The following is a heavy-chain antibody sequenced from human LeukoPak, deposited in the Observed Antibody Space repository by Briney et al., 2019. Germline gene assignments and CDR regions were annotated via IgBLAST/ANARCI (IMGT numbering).Heavy chain of an antibody. Sequence: SETLSLTCTASGGSISSYYWSWIRQPPGKGLEWIGYIYYSGSTNYNPSLKSRVTISVDTSKNQFSLKLSSVTAADTAVYYCAREDYYMDVWGKGTTVTVSS. J-gene: IGHJ6*03. V-gene: IGHV4-59*01. CDR2: IYYSGST. CDR1: GGSISSYY. CDR3: AREDYYMDV.